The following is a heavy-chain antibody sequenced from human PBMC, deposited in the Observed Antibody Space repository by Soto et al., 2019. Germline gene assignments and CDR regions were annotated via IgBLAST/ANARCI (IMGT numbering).Heavy chain of an antibody. CDR1: GGTFSSYR. V-gene: IGHV1-69*13. D-gene: IGHD6-13*01. CDR3: VRDSGAKLSSS. J-gene: IGHJ4*02. Sequence: SVKVSCKASGGTFSSYRINWVRQAPGQGLEWVGGIVPIYRTADYAQKFQGRVTITADESARTSYMELCSLKSQDTAVYYCVRDSGAKLSSSWGQGTLVTVSS. CDR2: IVPIYRTA.